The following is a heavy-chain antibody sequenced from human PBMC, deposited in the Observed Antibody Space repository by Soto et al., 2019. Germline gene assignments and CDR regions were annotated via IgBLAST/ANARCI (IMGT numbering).Heavy chain of an antibody. CDR1: GFTFSSYS. V-gene: IGHV3-21*06. Sequence: EVQLVESGGGLVKPGGSLRLSCAASGFTFSSYSMNWVRQAPGKGLEWVSSISSSSSYIYYADSVKGRFTISRDNAKNALYLQINSLRAEDTAVYYCARPGRHSSGWRVTRLGFDYWGQGTLVNDSS. CDR3: ARPGRHSSGWRVTRLGFDY. D-gene: IGHD6-19*01. J-gene: IGHJ4*02. CDR2: ISSSSSYI.